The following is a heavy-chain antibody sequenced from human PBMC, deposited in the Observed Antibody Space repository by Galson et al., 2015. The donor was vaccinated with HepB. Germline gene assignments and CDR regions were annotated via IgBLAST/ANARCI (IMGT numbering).Heavy chain of an antibody. J-gene: IGHJ4*02. D-gene: IGHD1-26*01. CDR2: ISYDGSNK. CDR1: GFTFSSYA. Sequence: SLRLSCAASGFTFSSYAMHWVRQAPGKGLEWVAVISYDGSNKYYADSVKGRFTISRDNSKNTLYLQMNSLRAEDTAVYYCARLGIVGAGFDYWGQGTLVTVPS. V-gene: IGHV3-30-3*01. CDR3: ARLGIVGAGFDY.